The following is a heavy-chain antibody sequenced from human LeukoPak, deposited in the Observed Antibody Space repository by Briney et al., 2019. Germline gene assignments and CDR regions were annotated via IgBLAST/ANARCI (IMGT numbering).Heavy chain of an antibody. CDR3: ARKLSPLDY. D-gene: IGHD5-18*01. Sequence: GESLKISYKGSGYSITSYWISWVRQMPGKGLEWMGRIDPSDSYTNYNPSFQGHVTISVDKSINTAYLQWSSLKASDTAIYYCARKLSPLDYWGQGTLVTVSS. CDR1: GYSITSYW. CDR2: IDPSDSYT. V-gene: IGHV5-10-1*01. J-gene: IGHJ4*02.